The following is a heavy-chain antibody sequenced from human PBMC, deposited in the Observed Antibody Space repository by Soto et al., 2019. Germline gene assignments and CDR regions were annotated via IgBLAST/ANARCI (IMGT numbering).Heavy chain of an antibody. D-gene: IGHD3-22*01. CDR2: IYYSGST. CDR3: ARGGYDSSGYYTSFDY. J-gene: IGHJ4*02. Sequence: SETLSLTCTVSGGSVSSGSYYWSWIRQPPGKGLEWIGYIYYSGSTNYNPFLKSRVTISVDTSKNQFSLKLSSVTAADTAVYYCARGGYDSSGYYTSFDYWGQGTLVTVSS. CDR1: GGSVSSGSYY. V-gene: IGHV4-61*01.